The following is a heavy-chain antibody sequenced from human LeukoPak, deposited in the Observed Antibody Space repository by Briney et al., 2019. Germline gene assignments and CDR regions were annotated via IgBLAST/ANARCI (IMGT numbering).Heavy chain of an antibody. CDR2: IKPDSGAK. CDR3: ARDHDYGPDY. V-gene: IGHV1-2*02. D-gene: IGHD4/OR15-4a*01. Sequence: ASLKVSCKAPGYTFTVHYLHWLRQAPGQGLEWMGWIKPDSGAKNFAQNFQGRVTMTSDTSINTAYMELSSLTSDDTAMYYCARDHDYGPDYWGQGTLVTVSA. J-gene: IGHJ4*02. CDR1: GYTFTVHY.